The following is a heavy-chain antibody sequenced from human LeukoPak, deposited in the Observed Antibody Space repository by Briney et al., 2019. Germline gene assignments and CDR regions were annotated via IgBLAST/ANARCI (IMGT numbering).Heavy chain of an antibody. CDR3: ARGYGGNTGAYYGMDV. J-gene: IGHJ6*02. V-gene: IGHV1-69*04. D-gene: IGHD4-23*01. Sequence: GASVKVSCKASGGTFSSYAISWARQAPGQGLEWMGRIIPILGIANYAQKFQGRVTITADKSTSTAYMELSSLRSEDTAVYYCARGYGGNTGAYYGMDVWGQGTTVTVSS. CDR2: IIPILGIA. CDR1: GGTFSSYA.